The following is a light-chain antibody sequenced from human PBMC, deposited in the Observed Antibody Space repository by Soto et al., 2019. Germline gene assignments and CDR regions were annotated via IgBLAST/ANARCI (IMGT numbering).Light chain of an antibody. Sequence: EVVLTQSPGTLSLSPGERATLSCRASQSVSSSYLAWYQQKPGQAPRLLIYGASSRATGIPDRFSGSGSGTDFTLTISRLEAEEFAVFYCQQYVNSVYTFGQGTKLEI. V-gene: IGKV3-20*01. CDR1: QSVSSSY. CDR3: QQYVNSVYT. CDR2: GAS. J-gene: IGKJ2*01.